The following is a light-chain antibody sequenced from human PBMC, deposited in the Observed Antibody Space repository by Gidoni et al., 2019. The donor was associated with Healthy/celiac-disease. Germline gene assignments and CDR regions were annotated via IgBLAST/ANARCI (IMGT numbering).Light chain of an antibody. CDR2: LGS. V-gene: IGKV2-28*01. Sequence: DIVMTQSPLSLPVTPGEPASISCRSSQSLLHSNGYNYLDWYLQKPSQSPQLLIYLGSNRASGVPDRFSGSGSGTDFTLKISRVEAEDVGVYYCMQALQTPITFGQGTRLEIK. CDR3: MQALQTPIT. J-gene: IGKJ5*01. CDR1: QSLLHSNGYNY.